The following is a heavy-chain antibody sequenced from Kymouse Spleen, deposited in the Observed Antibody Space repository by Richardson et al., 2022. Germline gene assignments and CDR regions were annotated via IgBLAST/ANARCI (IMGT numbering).Heavy chain of an antibody. J-gene: IGHJ4*02. CDR2: IYYSGST. CDR1: GGSISSSSYY. D-gene: IGHD1-26*01. CDR3: ATSYSGSPFDY. V-gene: IGHV4-39*01. Sequence: QLQLQESGPGLVKPSETLSLTCTVSGGSISSSSYYWGWIRQPPGKGLEWIGSIYYSGSTYYNPSLKSRVTISVDTSKNQFSLKLSSVTAADTAVYYCATSYSGSPFDYWGQGTLVTVSS.